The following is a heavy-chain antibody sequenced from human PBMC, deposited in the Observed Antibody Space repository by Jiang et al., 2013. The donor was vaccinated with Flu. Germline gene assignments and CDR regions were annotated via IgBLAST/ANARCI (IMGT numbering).Heavy chain of an antibody. V-gene: IGHV5-51*01. J-gene: IGHJ3*02. CDR3: ARSHGLSVEGAFDI. D-gene: IGHD4-17*01. Sequence: EWMGIIYPGDSDTRYSPSFQGQVTISADKSISTAYLQWSSLKASDTAMYYCARSHGLSVEGAFDIWGQGTMVTISS. CDR2: IYPGDSDT.